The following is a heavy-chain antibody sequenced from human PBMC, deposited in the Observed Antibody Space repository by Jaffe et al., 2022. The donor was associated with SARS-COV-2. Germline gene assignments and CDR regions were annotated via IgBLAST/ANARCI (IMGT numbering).Heavy chain of an antibody. J-gene: IGHJ4*02. D-gene: IGHD6-6*01. CDR3: ARARSSSSPFDY. V-gene: IGHV3-33*01. CDR2: IWYDGSNK. Sequence: QVQLVESGGGVVQPGRSLRLSCAASGFTFSSYGMHWVRQAPGKGLEWVAVIWYDGSNKYYADSVKGRFTISRDNSKNTLYLQMNSLRAEDTAVYYCARARSSSSPFDYWGQGTLVTVSS. CDR1: GFTFSSYG.